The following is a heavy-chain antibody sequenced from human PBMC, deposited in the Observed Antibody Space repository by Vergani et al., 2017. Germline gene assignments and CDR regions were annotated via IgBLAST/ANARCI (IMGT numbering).Heavy chain of an antibody. J-gene: IGHJ3*01. CDR1: GGSFSTGGQS. CDR3: AXDGGEYDKDALDV. Sequence: QVQLQESGPGLVKPSQTLPLTCTVSGGSFSTGGQSWTWLRQSAGKGLDWIGRLYTSGATNYNPSLRSRALMSVDASKKQFSLKLTSVTAADTAVYYCAXDGGEYDKDALDVWGQGTKVTVTS. V-gene: IGHV4-61*02. D-gene: IGHD2-21*01. CDR2: LYTSGAT.